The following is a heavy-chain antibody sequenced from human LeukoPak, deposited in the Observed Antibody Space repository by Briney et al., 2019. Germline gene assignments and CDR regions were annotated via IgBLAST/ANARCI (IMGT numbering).Heavy chain of an antibody. CDR1: GGSVSSYY. Sequence: NPSETLSLTCTVSGGSVSSYYLSWIRQPAGKGLECIGRIYGTVTTYNPSLVGRVTLSVDTAKNQFSLELNSVTAADTAVYYCARVVAAAGNNWFDPWGQGTLVTVSS. J-gene: IGHJ5*02. CDR3: ARVVAAAGNNWFDP. V-gene: IGHV4-4*07. D-gene: IGHD6-13*01. CDR2: IYGTVT.